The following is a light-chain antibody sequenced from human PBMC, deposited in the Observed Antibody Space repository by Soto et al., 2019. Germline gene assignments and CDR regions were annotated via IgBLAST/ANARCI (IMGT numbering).Light chain of an antibody. CDR1: QSVTTI. V-gene: IGKV3-15*01. CDR2: GAS. Sequence: EIVMTQSPATLSEYPGDRFTFSCRASQSVTTILVGYQHKPGQSPRLLFYGASTRATGVPPTFSGSASWTEFTLTINVLQSEDFTVYYCQQGKRWPLTFGQGTKWIS. J-gene: IGKJ1*01. CDR3: QQGKRWPLT.